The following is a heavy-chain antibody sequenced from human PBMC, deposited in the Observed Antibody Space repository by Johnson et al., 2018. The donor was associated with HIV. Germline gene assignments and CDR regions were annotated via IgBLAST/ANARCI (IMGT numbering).Heavy chain of an antibody. J-gene: IGHJ3*02. D-gene: IGHD3-22*01. CDR1: GFTFSSYG. Sequence: QVQLVESGGGVVQPGRSLRLSCAASGFTFSSYGMHWVRQAPGKGLEWVAVIWYDGSNKYYADSVTGRFTISGDNSKNTLSLQMNSLRAEDTAVYYWAKDTVWSSGYYGGAFDIWGQGTMVTVSS. V-gene: IGHV3-33*06. CDR2: IWYDGSNK. CDR3: AKDTVWSSGYYGGAFDI.